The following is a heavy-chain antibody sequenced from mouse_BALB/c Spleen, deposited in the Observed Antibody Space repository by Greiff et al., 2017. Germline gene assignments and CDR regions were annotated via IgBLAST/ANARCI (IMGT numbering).Heavy chain of an antibody. Sequence: VQLQQSGAELVKPGASVKLSCKASGYTFTSYDINWVRQRPEQGLEWIGYINPSTGYTEYNQKFKDKATLTADKSSSTAYMQLSSLTSEDSAVYYCASERWLLWGQGTTLTVSS. CDR2: INPSTGYT. J-gene: IGHJ2*01. CDR3: ASERWLL. CDR1: GYTFTSYD. V-gene: IGHV1S26*01. D-gene: IGHD2-3*01.